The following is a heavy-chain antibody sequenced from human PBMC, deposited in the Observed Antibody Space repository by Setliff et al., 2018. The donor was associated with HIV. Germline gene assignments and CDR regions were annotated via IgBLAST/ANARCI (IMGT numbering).Heavy chain of an antibody. J-gene: IGHJ4*01. CDR2: IYSGGTT. Sequence: SETLSLTCSVSGGSIRSGLNYWTWIRQPAGKGLEWIGQIYSGGTTNYNPSLKRRVTISVDMPKNHFSLNLTSVTAADTAVYYWARGHVVGTSRYFDFWGRGTLVTVSS. V-gene: IGHV4-61*09. D-gene: IGHD2-15*01. CDR1: GGSIRSGLNY. CDR3: ARGHVVGTSRYFDF.